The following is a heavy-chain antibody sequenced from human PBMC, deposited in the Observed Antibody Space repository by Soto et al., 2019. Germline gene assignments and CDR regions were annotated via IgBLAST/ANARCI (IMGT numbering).Heavy chain of an antibody. Sequence: QVQLVQSGAEGKKPGASVKVSCKASGYTCTSYGISWVPQAPGQGLEWMGWISAYNGNTNYAQKLQGRVTMTTATSTTTAYMELSSLISDDTTVYYCARESPPADYWGQGTLVTVSS. CDR1: GYTCTSYG. J-gene: IGHJ4*02. CDR3: ARESPPADY. V-gene: IGHV1-18*01. CDR2: ISAYNGNT.